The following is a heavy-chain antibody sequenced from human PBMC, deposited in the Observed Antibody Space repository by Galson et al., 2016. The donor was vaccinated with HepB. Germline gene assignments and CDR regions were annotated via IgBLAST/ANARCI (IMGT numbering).Heavy chain of an antibody. D-gene: IGHD2-2*01. V-gene: IGHV3-11*04. CDR3: ASSVVVAGIIDY. J-gene: IGHJ4*02. CDR1: GFTFSDYY. Sequence: SLRLSCAASGFTFSDYYMSWIRQAPGKGLEWVSYITSSGSTIYYADSVKGRFTISRDNSENTVYLQIDTLRVEDTAMYYCASSVVVAGIIDYWGQGTLVTVSS. CDR2: ITSSGSTI.